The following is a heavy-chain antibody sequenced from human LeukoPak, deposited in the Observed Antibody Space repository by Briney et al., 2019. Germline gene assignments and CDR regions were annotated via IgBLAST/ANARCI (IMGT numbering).Heavy chain of an antibody. CDR2: INHSGST. V-gene: IGHV4-34*01. CDR1: GFTFSSYS. Sequence: PGGSLRLSCAASGFTFSSYSMNWVRQAPGKGLEWIGEINHSGSTNYNPSLKSRVTISVDTSKNQFSLKLSSVTAADTAVYYCARSDRHYYYYYMDVWGKGTTVTVSS. CDR3: ARSDRHYYYYYMDV. D-gene: IGHD3-22*01. J-gene: IGHJ6*03.